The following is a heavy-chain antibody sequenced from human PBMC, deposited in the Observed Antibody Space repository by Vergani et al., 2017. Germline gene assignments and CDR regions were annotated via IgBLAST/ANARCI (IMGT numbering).Heavy chain of an antibody. Sequence: EVKVSQSGGDLVQPGESLRLSCEGSGFTFSKSAMSWVRQAPGKGLEWVSAIRSSGSAHYAESLRGRFTVSRDNSKNTVILQMERLRDDDTAVYYCVKSLSTTGEVWGQGSLVTVSS. J-gene: IGHJ4*02. CDR1: GFTFSKSA. D-gene: IGHD3-10*01. V-gene: IGHV3-23*01. CDR2: IRSSGSA. CDR3: VKSLSTTGEV.